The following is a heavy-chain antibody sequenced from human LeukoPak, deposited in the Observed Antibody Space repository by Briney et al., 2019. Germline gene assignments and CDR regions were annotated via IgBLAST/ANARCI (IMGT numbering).Heavy chain of an antibody. CDR2: IDPSDSYT. CDR1: GYSFTSYW. CDR3: ARHLGSHEPDY. Sequence: GESLKISCKCSGYSFTSYWISWVRQMPGKGLEWMGRIDPSDSYTNYSSSFQGHVTISADKSISTAYLQWSSLKASDTAMYYCARHLGSHEPDYWGQGTLVTVSS. J-gene: IGHJ4*02. D-gene: IGHD1-14*01. V-gene: IGHV5-10-1*01.